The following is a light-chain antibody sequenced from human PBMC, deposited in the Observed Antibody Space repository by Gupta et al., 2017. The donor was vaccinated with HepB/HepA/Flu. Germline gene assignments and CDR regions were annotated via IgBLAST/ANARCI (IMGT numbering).Light chain of an antibody. CDR2: GKN. CDR1: SLRTYY. CDR3: NSRDSSSNLVV. Sequence: SSELTQDPAVSVALGQTVRITCQGDSLRTYYATWYQQKPGQAPVLVIYGKNNRPSAIPDRFSGSSSGNTASLTITGAQAEDEADYYCNSRDSSSNLVVFGGGTKLTVL. J-gene: IGLJ2*01. V-gene: IGLV3-19*01.